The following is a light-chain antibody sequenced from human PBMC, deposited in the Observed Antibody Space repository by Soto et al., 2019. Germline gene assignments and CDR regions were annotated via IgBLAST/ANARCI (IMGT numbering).Light chain of an antibody. V-gene: IGLV2-11*01. CDR3: SSYAGSNRV. CDR2: DVG. Sequence: SVLTQPASVSASPGQLISISCTGTSSDVGGYNYVSWYQQHPGKAPKLMIYDVGKRPSGVPDRFSGSKSDNTASLTISGLQAEDEADYYCSSYAGSNRVFGTGTKVTVL. CDR1: SSDVGGYNY. J-gene: IGLJ1*01.